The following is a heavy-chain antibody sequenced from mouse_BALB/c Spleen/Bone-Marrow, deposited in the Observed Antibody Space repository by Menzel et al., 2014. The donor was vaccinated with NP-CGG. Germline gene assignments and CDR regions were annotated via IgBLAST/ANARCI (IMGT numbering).Heavy chain of an antibody. J-gene: IGHJ2*01. Sequence: EAQLQQSGGGLVQPGGSLRLSCTTSGFTFTDYYMSWVRQPPGKALEWLGFIRNKANGYTTEYSASVKGRFTISRDNSQSILYLQMNTLRAEDSATYYCARDRGLTYFDYWGQGTTLTVSS. CDR2: IRNKANGYTT. CDR3: ARDRGLTYFDY. CDR1: GFTFTDYY. D-gene: IGHD2-4*01. V-gene: IGHV7-3*02.